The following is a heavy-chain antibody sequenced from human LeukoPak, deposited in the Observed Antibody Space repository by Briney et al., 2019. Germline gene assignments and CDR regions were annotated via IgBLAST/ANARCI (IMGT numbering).Heavy chain of an antibody. CDR3: ARDHPARFLEWLFTSDAFDI. J-gene: IGHJ3*02. V-gene: IGHV1-18*01. CDR1: GYTFTSYG. CDR2: ISAYNGNT. Sequence: GASVKVSCKASGYTFTSYGISWVRQAPGQGLEWMGRISAYNGNTNYAQKLQGRVTMTTDTSTSTAYMELRSLRSDDTAVYYCARDHPARFLEWLFTSDAFDIWGQGTMVTVSS. D-gene: IGHD3-3*01.